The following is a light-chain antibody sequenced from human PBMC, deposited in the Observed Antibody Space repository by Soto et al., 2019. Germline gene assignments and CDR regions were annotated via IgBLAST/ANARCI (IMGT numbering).Light chain of an antibody. V-gene: IGKV1-27*01. CDR1: QGVSNY. Sequence: DIQMTQSPSSLSASVGDRVSITCRAGQGVSNYLAWYQQKPGKVPKLLIYAASTLLSGVPTRFRGSGSGTDFNLTISSLQPEDVATYYCQKYNSAPTWTFGQGTKVEIK. J-gene: IGKJ1*01. CDR2: AAS. CDR3: QKYNSAPTWT.